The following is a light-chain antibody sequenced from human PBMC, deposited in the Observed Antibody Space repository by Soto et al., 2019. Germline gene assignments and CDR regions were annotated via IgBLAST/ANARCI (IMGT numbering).Light chain of an antibody. V-gene: IGKV1-39*01. J-gene: IGKJ4*01. CDR2: AAS. CDR1: QSISSY. CDR3: QQSYSTPRT. Sequence: DFQMAQSPSSLSASAGDRVTITCRASQSISSYLNWYQQKPGKAPKLLIYAASSLQSGVPSRFSGSGSGTDFTLTISSLQPEDFATYYCQQSYSTPRTFGGGTKVEIK.